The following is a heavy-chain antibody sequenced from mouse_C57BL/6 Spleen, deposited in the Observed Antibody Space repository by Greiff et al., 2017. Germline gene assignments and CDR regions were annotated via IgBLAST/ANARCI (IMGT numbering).Heavy chain of an antibody. J-gene: IGHJ3*01. Sequence: QVQLKESGAELVKPGASVKMSCKASGYTFTSYWITWVKQRPGQGLEWIGDIYPGSGSTNYNEKFKSKATLTVDTSSSTAYMQLSSLTSEDSAVYCCARISWDVFAYCGQGTLVTVSA. CDR1: GYTFTSYW. CDR2: IYPGSGST. CDR3: ARISWDVFAY. D-gene: IGHD4-1*01. V-gene: IGHV1-55*01.